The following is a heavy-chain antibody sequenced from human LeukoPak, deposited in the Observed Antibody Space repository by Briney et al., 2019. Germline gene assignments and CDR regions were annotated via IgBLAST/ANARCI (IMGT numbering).Heavy chain of an antibody. D-gene: IGHD3-22*01. CDR1: GYTFTGYY. Sequence: GASVKVSCKASGYTFTGYYMHWVRQAPGQGLEWMGWINPNSGGTNYAQKFQGRVTMTRDTSISTAYMELSRLRSDDTAVYYCARAAMPRSGYYYGDAFDIWGQRTMVTVSS. CDR2: INPNSGGT. V-gene: IGHV1-2*02. CDR3: ARAAMPRSGYYYGDAFDI. J-gene: IGHJ3*02.